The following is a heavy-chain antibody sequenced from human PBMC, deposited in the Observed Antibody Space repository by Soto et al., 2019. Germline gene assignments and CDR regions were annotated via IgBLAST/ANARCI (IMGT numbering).Heavy chain of an antibody. V-gene: IGHV3-23*01. CDR3: AKSGSSAWNALPIDY. Sequence: GGSLRLSCAASGFTFSSYAMSWVRQAPGKGLEWVSAISGSGGRTYYADSVKGRFTISRDNSKNTLYLQMNSLRAEDTAVYHCAKSGSSAWNALPIDYWGQGTLVTVSS. J-gene: IGHJ4*02. D-gene: IGHD6-19*01. CDR1: GFTFSSYA. CDR2: ISGSGGRT.